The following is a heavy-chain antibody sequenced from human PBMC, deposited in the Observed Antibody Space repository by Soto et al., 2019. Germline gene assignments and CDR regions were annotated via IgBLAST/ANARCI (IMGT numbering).Heavy chain of an antibody. CDR3: ARDLSLTISNWFDP. D-gene: IGHD4-17*01. J-gene: IGHJ5*01. Sequence: SVKVSCKASGGTFSSYAISWVRQAPGQGLEWMGGIIPIFGTANYAQKFQGRVTITADKSTSTAYMELSSLRSEDTAVYYCARDLSLTISNWFDPWGQGTVVTVSS. CDR2: IIPIFGTA. V-gene: IGHV1-69*06. CDR1: GGTFSSYA.